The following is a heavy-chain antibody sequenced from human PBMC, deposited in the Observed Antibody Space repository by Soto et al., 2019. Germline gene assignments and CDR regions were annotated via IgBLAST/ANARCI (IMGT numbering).Heavy chain of an antibody. CDR1: GFTFSSYS. D-gene: IGHD3-9*01. J-gene: IGHJ4*02. CDR3: ARGKDVLRYFDWSPYFDY. V-gene: IGHV3-21*01. CDR2: ISSSSSYI. Sequence: AGGSLRLSCAASGFTFSSYSMNWVRQAPGKGLEWVSSISSSSSYIYYADSVKGRFTISRDNAKNSLYLQMNSLRAEDTAVYYCARGKDVLRYFDWSPYFDYWGQGTLVTVSS.